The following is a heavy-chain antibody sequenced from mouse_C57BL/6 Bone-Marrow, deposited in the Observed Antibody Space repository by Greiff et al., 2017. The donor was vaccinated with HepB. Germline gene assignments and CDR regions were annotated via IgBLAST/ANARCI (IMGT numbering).Heavy chain of an antibody. CDR2: ISDGGSYT. V-gene: IGHV5-4*03. Sequence: EVKLMESGGGLVKPGGSLKLSCAASGFTFSSYAMSWVRQTPEKRLEWVATISDGGSYTYYPDNVKGRFTISRDNAKNNLYLQMSHLKSEDTAMYYCARGSITTVVAPNYFDYWGQGTTLTVSS. D-gene: IGHD1-1*01. CDR1: GFTFSSYA. J-gene: IGHJ2*01. CDR3: ARGSITTVVAPNYFDY.